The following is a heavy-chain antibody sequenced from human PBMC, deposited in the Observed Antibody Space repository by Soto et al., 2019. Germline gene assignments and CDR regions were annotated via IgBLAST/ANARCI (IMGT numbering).Heavy chain of an antibody. Sequence: PGGSLRLSCAASGFTFSSYGMHWVRQAPGKGLEWVAVISYDGSNKYYADSVKGRFTISRDNSKNTLYLQMNSLRAEDTAVYYCAKEHSSSWLSSVNSGPIVNWGQGTLVTVSS. CDR2: ISYDGSNK. CDR3: AKEHSSSWLSSVNSGPIVN. J-gene: IGHJ4*02. V-gene: IGHV3-30*18. D-gene: IGHD6-13*01. CDR1: GFTFSSYG.